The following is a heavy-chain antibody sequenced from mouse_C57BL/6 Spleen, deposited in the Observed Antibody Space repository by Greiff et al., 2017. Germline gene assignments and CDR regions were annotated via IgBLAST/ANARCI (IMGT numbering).Heavy chain of an antibody. CDR2: INPNNGGT. J-gene: IGHJ4*01. Sequence: VQLQQSGPELVKPGASVKISCQASGYTFTDYYMNWVKQSHGKSLEWIGDINPNNGGTSYNQKFKGKATLTVDKSSSTAYMELRSLTSEDSAVYDCARGWPYDYDGAMDYWGQGTSVTVSS. CDR1: GYTFTDYY. CDR3: ARGWPYDYDGAMDY. D-gene: IGHD2-4*01. V-gene: IGHV1-26*01.